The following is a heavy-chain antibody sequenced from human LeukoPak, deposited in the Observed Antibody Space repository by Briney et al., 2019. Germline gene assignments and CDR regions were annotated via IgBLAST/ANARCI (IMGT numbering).Heavy chain of an antibody. Sequence: ASVKVSCKASGYTFNSYGFSWVRQTPEQGLEWMGWIRAYNGNINYAQTFQGRVTMTTDTSTNTAYMELRSLRSDDTAMYYCARYYYDRSGYYTFFDYWGQGTLVTVSS. CDR3: ARYYYDRSGYYTFFDY. V-gene: IGHV1-18*01. D-gene: IGHD3-22*01. CDR1: GYTFNSYG. J-gene: IGHJ4*02. CDR2: IRAYNGNI.